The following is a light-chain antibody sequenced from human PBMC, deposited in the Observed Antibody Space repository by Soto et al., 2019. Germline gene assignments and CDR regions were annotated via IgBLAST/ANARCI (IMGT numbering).Light chain of an antibody. CDR2: AAS. J-gene: IGKJ1*01. CDR3: QQYGSSRAM. Sequence: EIVLTQSPGTLSLSPGERATLSCRASQSLGSTYLAWYQQKLGQAPRLLIYAASSRAIGIPDRFSGSGSGTDFTLTISRLEPEDFGVYYCQQYGSSRAMFGQGTTVEIK. CDR1: QSLGSTY. V-gene: IGKV3-20*01.